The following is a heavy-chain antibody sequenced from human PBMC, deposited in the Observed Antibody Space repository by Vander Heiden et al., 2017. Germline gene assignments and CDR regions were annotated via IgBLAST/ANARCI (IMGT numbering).Heavy chain of an antibody. CDR1: GYPFTGYY. Sequence: QVQLAQPGAAAKKPGASVTVPGKASGYPFTGYYMHWVRQAPGQGLEWVGWINPNSGGTNYAQKFQGRATMTRDTSISTAYMELSRLTSDDTAVYYCARDWVDGYGAYYWGQGTLVTVSS. V-gene: IGHV1-2*02. D-gene: IGHD5-12*01. CDR2: INPNSGGT. CDR3: ARDWVDGYGAYY. J-gene: IGHJ4*02.